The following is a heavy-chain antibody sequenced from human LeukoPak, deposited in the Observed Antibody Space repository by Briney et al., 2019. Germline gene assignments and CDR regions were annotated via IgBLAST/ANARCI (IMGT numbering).Heavy chain of an antibody. CDR1: GFTFSSYA. Sequence: GGSLRLSCAASGFTFSSYAMSWVRQAPGKGLEWVSAISGSGGSTYYADSVKGRFTISRDNSKNTLYLQMNSLRAEDTAVYYCAAPGGSSSSPWFDPWGQGTLVIVSS. D-gene: IGHD6-6*01. V-gene: IGHV3-23*01. CDR3: AAPGGSSSSPWFDP. J-gene: IGHJ5*02. CDR2: ISGSGGST.